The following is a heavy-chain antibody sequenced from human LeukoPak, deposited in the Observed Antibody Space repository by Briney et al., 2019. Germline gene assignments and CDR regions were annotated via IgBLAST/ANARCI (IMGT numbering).Heavy chain of an antibody. V-gene: IGHV3-21*01. J-gene: IGHJ3*02. D-gene: IGHD4-17*01. Sequence: GGSLRLSCAASGFTFSSFSMIWVRQAPGKGLEWVSSISSSSSYIYYADSVKGRFTISRDNAKNSLYLQMNSLRAEDTAVYYCAREVDYGDYGRSAFDIWGQGTMVTVSS. CDR1: GFTFSSFS. CDR2: ISSSSSYI. CDR3: AREVDYGDYGRSAFDI.